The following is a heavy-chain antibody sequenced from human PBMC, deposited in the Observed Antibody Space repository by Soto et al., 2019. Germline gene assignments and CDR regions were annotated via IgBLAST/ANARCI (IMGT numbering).Heavy chain of an antibody. V-gene: IGHV2-5*02. J-gene: IGHJ1*01. D-gene: IGHD3-10*01. CDR3: AHSPAPRVYFQH. CDR1: GFALNTGGVT. Sequence: SGPTLVNPTQTLTLTCVFSGFALNTGGVTVGWIRQPPGKALEWVALIYWDDGKRYSPSLKSRLTITKETSRNQVVLTMTNVDPEDTATYFCAHSPAPRVYFQHWGEGTLVTVSS. CDR2: IYWDDGK.